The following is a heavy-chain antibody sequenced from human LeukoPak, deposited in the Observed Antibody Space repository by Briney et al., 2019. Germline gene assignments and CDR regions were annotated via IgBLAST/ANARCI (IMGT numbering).Heavy chain of an antibody. CDR3: ASIVGATGAEFDY. V-gene: IGHV1-46*01. J-gene: IGHJ4*02. CDR1: GYTFTSYY. D-gene: IGHD1-26*01. Sequence: ASVKVSCKASGYTFTSYYMHWVRQAPGQGLEWMGIINPSGGSTSYAQKFQGRVTMTRDTSISTAYMELSRLRSDDAAVYYCASIVGATGAEFDYWGQGTLVTVSS. CDR2: INPSGGST.